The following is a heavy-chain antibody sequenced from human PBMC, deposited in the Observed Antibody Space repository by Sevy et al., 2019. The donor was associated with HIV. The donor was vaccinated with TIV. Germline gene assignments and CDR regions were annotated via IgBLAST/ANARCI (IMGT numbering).Heavy chain of an antibody. CDR2: INQDGSKR. D-gene: IGHD2-2*01. Sequence: GGSLRLSCAASGFSISSFWMNWVRQTPGKGLEWLANINQDGSKRYFVDSVKGRFTISRDNAKNSVYLQMNSLRVEDTALYYCARDCSSTTCLWGLDFWGQGTTVTVSS. CDR3: ARDCSSTTCLWGLDF. V-gene: IGHV3-7*03. J-gene: IGHJ6*02. CDR1: GFSISSFW.